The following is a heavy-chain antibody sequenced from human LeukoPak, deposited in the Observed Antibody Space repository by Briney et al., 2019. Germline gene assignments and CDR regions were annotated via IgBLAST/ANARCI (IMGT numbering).Heavy chain of an antibody. CDR3: ASKKPPWIDIYFDY. J-gene: IGHJ4*02. D-gene: IGHD2-21*01. V-gene: IGHV4-39*01. CDR2: IYYIGST. Sequence: SETLSLTCTVSLGSISSSSYYWGWIRQPPGKGLEWIGSIYYIGSTYYNPALKSRLTISVDTSKNQLPLKLSSVTAADTAVYYCASKKPPWIDIYFDYWGQGTLVTVSS. CDR1: LGSISSSSYY.